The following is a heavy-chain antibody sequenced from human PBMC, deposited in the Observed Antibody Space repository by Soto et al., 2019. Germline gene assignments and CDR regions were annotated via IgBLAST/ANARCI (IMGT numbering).Heavy chain of an antibody. CDR2: FCYSGST. D-gene: IGHD2-2*01. Sequence: PSETLSLTCTVSGGSISSSSYCWGWIRQPPGKGLEWIGSFCYSGSTYYNPSLKSRVTISVDTSKNQFSLKLSSVTAADTAVYYCARAPAAGTDYYFYYMDVWGKGTTVTVSS. J-gene: IGHJ6*03. CDR1: GGSISSSSYC. V-gene: IGHV4-39*01. CDR3: ARAPAAGTDYYFYYMDV.